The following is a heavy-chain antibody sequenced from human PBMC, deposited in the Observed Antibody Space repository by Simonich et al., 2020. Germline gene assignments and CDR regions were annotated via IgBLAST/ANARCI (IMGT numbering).Heavy chain of an antibody. Sequence: QVQLVQSGAEVKKPGASVKVSCKASGYTFTGYYIPWARPAPGQGLGWMEWGNPNRGGKNYAQKFQGRVTMTRETSISTAYMELSRLRSDDTAVYYCARSSDLLNWNDGPYYWGQGTLVTVSS. CDR1: GYTFTGYY. CDR2: GNPNRGGK. V-gene: IGHV1-2*02. CDR3: ARSSDLLNWNDGPYY. D-gene: IGHD1-1*01. J-gene: IGHJ4*02.